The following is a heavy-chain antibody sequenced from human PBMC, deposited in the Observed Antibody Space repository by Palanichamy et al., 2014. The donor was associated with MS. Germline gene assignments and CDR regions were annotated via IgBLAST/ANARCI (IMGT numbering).Heavy chain of an antibody. CDR2: INPNSGGT. J-gene: IGHJ4*02. CDR3: ARGHCGGDCYSGADY. D-gene: IGHD2-21*02. Sequence: QVQLVQSGAEVKKPGASVKVSCKASGYTFTGYYMHWVRQAPGQGLEWMGWINPNSGGTNYAQKFQGWVTMTRDTSISTAYMELSRLRSDDTAVYYCARGHCGGDCYSGADYWGQGTPVTVSS. CDR1: GYTFTGYY. V-gene: IGHV1-2*04.